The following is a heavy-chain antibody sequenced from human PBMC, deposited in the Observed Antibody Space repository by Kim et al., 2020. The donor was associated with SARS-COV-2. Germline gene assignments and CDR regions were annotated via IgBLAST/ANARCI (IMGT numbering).Heavy chain of an antibody. CDR3: ARGVRPNIGLADY. Sequence: SETLSLTCTVSAGSIRDYFWSWIRQPPGKGLEWIGYIYTGGSATTQYNPSLKSRVTISVDTSKNQFSLKVTSLTAADTAVYYCARGVRPNIGLADYWGQGTLVTVS. CDR2: IYTGGSATT. V-gene: IGHV4-59*13. J-gene: IGHJ4*02. D-gene: IGHD3-16*01. CDR1: AGSIRDYF.